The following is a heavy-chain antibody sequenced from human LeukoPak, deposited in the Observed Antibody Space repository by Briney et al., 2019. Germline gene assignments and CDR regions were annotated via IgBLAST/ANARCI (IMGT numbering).Heavy chain of an antibody. CDR3: ARGYYDFWSRLIDWYFDL. CDR2: IYTSGST. Sequence: SETLSLTCTVSGGSISSYYWSWIRQPAGKGLEWIGRIYTSGSTNYNPSLKSRVTMSVDTSKNQFSLKLSSVTAADTAVYYCARGYYDFWSRLIDWYFDLWGRGTLVTVSS. CDR1: GGSISSYY. J-gene: IGHJ2*01. D-gene: IGHD3-3*01. V-gene: IGHV4-4*07.